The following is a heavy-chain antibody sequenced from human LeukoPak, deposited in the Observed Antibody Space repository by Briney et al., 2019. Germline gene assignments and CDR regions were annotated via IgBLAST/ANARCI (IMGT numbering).Heavy chain of an antibody. CDR1: GFTFSSYA. J-gene: IGHJ4*02. V-gene: IGHV3-30*04. D-gene: IGHD6-13*01. CDR3: ARGRVRYSSSWTFDY. CDR2: ISYDGSNK. Sequence: PGRSLRLSCAASGFTFSSYAMHWVRQAPGKGLEWVAVISYDGSNKYYADSVKGRFTISRDNSKNTLYLQMNSLRAEDTAVYYCARGRVRYSSSWTFDYWGQGTLVTVSS.